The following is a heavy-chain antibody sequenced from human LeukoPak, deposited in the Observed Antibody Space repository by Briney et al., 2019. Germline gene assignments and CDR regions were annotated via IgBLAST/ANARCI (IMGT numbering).Heavy chain of an antibody. D-gene: IGHD4-17*01. J-gene: IGHJ6*03. V-gene: IGHV3-7*01. CDR2: IKQDGSEK. CDR1: GFTFSSYW. CDR3: ARDYGDYYYYYMDV. Sequence: PGGSLRLSCAASGFTFSSYWMSSVRQAPGKGLEWVANIKQDGSEKYYVDSVKGRFTISRDNAKNSLYLQMNSLRAEDTAVYYCARDYGDYYYYYMDVWGKGTTVTVSS.